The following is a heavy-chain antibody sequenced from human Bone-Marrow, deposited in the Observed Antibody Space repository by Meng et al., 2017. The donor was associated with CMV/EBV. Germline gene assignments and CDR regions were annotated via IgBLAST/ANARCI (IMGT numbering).Heavy chain of an antibody. D-gene: IGHD3-22*01. J-gene: IGHJ6*02. CDR1: GFTFSSYE. Sequence: GESLKISCAASGFTFSSYEMNWVRQAPGKGLEWVSYISSSGSTIYYADSVKGRFTISRDNAKNSLYLQMNSLRAEDTAVYYCARPARTTDYYDSSGLRPKRGMDVWGQGTTVTVSS. CDR2: ISSSGSTI. V-gene: IGHV3-48*03. CDR3: ARPARTTDYYDSSGLRPKRGMDV.